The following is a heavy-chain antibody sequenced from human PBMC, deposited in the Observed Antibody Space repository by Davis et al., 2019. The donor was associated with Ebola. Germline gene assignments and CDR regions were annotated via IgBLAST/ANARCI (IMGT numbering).Heavy chain of an antibody. V-gene: IGHV4-34*01. Sequence: PSETLSLTCAVYGGSFSGYYWSWIRQPPGKGLEWIGEINHSGSTNYNPSLKSRVTISVDTSKNQFSLKLSSVTAADTAVYYCARVLRGEQLVHYGMDVWGQGTTVTVSS. CDR1: GGSFSGYY. CDR3: ARVLRGEQLVHYGMDV. CDR2: INHSGST. J-gene: IGHJ6*02. D-gene: IGHD6-6*01.